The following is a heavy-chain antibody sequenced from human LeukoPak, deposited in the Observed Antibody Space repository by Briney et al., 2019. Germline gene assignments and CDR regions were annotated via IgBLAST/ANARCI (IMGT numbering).Heavy chain of an antibody. V-gene: IGHV3-30-3*01. D-gene: IGHD1-1*01. CDR2: ISYDGSNI. CDR1: GFTFSSYT. J-gene: IGHJ6*03. CDR3: AREKDWNDVNYYYYYMDV. Sequence: GGSLRLSCAASGFTFSSYTMHWVRQAPGKGLEWVALISYDGSNIYYADSVKGRFTISRDNSRNTLYLQINSLRAEDTAVYYCAREKDWNDVNYYYYYMDVWGKGTTVTVSS.